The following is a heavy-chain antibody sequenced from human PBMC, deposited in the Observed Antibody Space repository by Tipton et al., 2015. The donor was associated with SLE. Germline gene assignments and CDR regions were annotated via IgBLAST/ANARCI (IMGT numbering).Heavy chain of an antibody. CDR2: IYYSGST. J-gene: IGHJ5*02. CDR3: AREEGSGNYYGWFDT. D-gene: IGHD1-26*01. CDR1: GGSISSSSSYY. Sequence: TLSLTCAVYGGSISSSSSYYWSWIRQPPGKGLEWIGYIYYSGSTNYNPSLKSRVTISVDTSKNQVSLKLTSVTAADTAVYYCAREEGSGNYYGWFDTWGQGTLVTVSS. V-gene: IGHV4-61*01.